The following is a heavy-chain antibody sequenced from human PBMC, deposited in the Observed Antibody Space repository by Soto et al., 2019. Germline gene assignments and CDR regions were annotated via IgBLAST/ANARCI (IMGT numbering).Heavy chain of an antibody. J-gene: IGHJ4*02. Sequence: QVQLQESGPGLVKPSQTLSLTCTVSGGSINSGGYYWSWIRQHPGKGLEWIGYIYYSGSTYYNPSLKSRVTISVDTSKNQFSLKLSSVTAADTAVYYCARTGERWILGYYFDYWGQGTLVTVSS. V-gene: IGHV4-31*03. CDR3: ARTGERWILGYYFDY. CDR2: IYYSGST. CDR1: GGSINSGGYY. D-gene: IGHD2-2*03.